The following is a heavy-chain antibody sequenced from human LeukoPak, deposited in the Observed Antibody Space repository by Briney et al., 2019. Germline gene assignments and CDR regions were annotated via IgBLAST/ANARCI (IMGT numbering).Heavy chain of an antibody. CDR1: GGSFSGYY. V-gene: IGHV4-34*01. D-gene: IGHD6-13*01. CDR2: INHSGST. J-gene: IGHJ1*01. Sequence: SETLSLTCAVYGGSFSGYYWSWIRQPPGKGLEWIGEINHSGSTNYNPSLKSRVTISVDMSKNQSSLKLSSVTAADTAVYYCARGSGIAPSGRWIQHWGQGTLVTVSS. CDR3: ARGSGIAPSGRWIQH.